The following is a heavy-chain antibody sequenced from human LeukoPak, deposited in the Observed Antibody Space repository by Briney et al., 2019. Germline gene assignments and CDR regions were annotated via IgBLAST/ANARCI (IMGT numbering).Heavy chain of an antibody. CDR1: GYSFTNCW. CDR3: AIMTTVTTSWYFDL. D-gene: IGHD4-17*01. Sequence: GESLRISCKGSGYSFTNCWITWVRQMPGKGLEWMGRIDPSDSYTNYSPSFQGHVTISADKSISSAYLQWSGLKASDTAMYYCAIMTTVTTSWYFDLWGRGTLVTVSS. CDR2: IDPSDSYT. J-gene: IGHJ2*01. V-gene: IGHV5-10-1*01.